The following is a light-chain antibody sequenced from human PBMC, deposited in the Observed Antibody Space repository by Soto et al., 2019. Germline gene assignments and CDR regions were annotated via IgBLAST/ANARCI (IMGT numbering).Light chain of an antibody. CDR2: GAS. Sequence: EIVLTQSPGTLSLSPGDRATLSCRASQSVSSNFLAWYQQTPGRAPRLLIYGASSRATGIPDRFSGSGSGTAFILTVSRLEPEDFAVYYCQQYGSSPITFGQGTRLEIK. V-gene: IGKV3-20*01. J-gene: IGKJ5*01. CDR3: QQYGSSPIT. CDR1: QSVSSNF.